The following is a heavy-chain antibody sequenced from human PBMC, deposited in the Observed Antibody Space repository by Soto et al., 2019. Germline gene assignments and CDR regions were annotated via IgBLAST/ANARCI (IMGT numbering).Heavy chain of an antibody. J-gene: IGHJ4*02. CDR3: AMRAYDSSGYYDNYFDY. D-gene: IGHD3-22*01. V-gene: IGHV4-34*01. CDR2: INHSGST. CDR1: GGSFSGYY. Sequence: NPSETLSLTCAVYGGSFSGYYWSWIRQPPGKGLEWIGEINHSGSTNYNPSLKSRVTISVDTSKNQFSLKLSSVTAADTAVYYCAMRAYDSSGYYDNYFDYWGQGTLVTVSS.